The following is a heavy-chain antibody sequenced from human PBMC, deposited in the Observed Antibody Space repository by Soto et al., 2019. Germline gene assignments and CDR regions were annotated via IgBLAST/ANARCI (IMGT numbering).Heavy chain of an antibody. CDR3: ARGKIIGP. D-gene: IGHD3-3*01. Sequence: QVQLQESGPGLVKPSETLSLTCTVSGGSISTYYWAWIRQPPGKGLEWIGYVHYSGTTNYNPSLKSRVTMSVDTSKKRFSLKLRSVTAADTAVYYCARGKIIGPWGQGTLVTVSS. CDR2: VHYSGTT. J-gene: IGHJ5*02. V-gene: IGHV4-59*01. CDR1: GGSISTYY.